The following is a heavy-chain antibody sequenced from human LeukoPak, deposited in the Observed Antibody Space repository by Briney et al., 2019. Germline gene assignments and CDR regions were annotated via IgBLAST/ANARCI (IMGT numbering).Heavy chain of an antibody. Sequence: PGGSLRLSCEASGFTFNTYSMNWARQAPGKGLEWVSSIDSSGGYMFYADSVKGRFIISRDNAKDSLYLQMNSLRVEDTAVYYCLRGVYSSSYFDYWGQGTLVTVSS. V-gene: IGHV3-21*06. J-gene: IGHJ4*02. D-gene: IGHD6-6*01. CDR2: IDSSGGYM. CDR1: GFTFNTYS. CDR3: LRGVYSSSYFDY.